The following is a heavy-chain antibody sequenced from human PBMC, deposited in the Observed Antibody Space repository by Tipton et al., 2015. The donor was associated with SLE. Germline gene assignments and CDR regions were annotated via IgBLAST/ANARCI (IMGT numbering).Heavy chain of an antibody. V-gene: IGHV4-59*01. Sequence: TLSLTCTVSGGSISSYYWSWIRQPPGKGLEWIGHISYSGSTNYNPSLKSRLSISLDTSKNQFSLRLASVTAADTAVYYCARSPPNLRLQTGLGYWGQGALVTVSS. CDR2: ISYSGST. CDR3: ARSPPNLRLQTGLGY. D-gene: IGHD3-10*01. J-gene: IGHJ4*02. CDR1: GGSISSYY.